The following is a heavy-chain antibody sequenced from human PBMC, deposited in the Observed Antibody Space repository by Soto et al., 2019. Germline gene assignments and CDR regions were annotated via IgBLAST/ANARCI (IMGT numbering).Heavy chain of an antibody. CDR3: ARYGSSTSCLNFDY. V-gene: IGHV1-69*17. D-gene: IGHD2-2*01. CDR1: GATFNSYV. CDR2: IIPIIGVT. Sequence: QVQLVQSGAEVKRPGSSVKVSCESSGATFNSYVISWVRQAPGQGLEWMGGIIPIIGVTHYAQKFQGRVTISALSSTGTAYMELTNLGFEDTALYYCARYGSSTSCLNFDYWGRGTLVTVSS. J-gene: IGHJ4*02.